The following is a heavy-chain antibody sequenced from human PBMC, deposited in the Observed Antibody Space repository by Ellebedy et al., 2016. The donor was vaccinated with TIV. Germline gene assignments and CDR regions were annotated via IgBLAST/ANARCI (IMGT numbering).Heavy chain of an antibody. V-gene: IGHV3-21*01. Sequence: GESLKISXAASGFTFSSYSMNWVRQAPGKGLEWVSSISSSSSYIYYADSVKGRFTISRDNAKNSLYLQMNSLRAEDTAVYYCARDGGGSSSWYGYYGMDVWGQGTTVTVSS. CDR1: GFTFSSYS. CDR3: ARDGGGSSSWYGYYGMDV. D-gene: IGHD6-13*01. J-gene: IGHJ6*02. CDR2: ISSSSSYI.